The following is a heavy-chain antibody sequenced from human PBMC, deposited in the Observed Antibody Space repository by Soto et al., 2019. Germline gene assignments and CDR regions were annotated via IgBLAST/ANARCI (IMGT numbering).Heavy chain of an antibody. CDR2: TNSDGSST. CDR1: GFTFSSYW. V-gene: IGHV3-74*01. D-gene: IGHD6-13*01. CDR3: ATGYSSSWYYTLAY. Sequence: EVQLVESGGGLVQPGGSLRLSCAASGFTFSSYWMHWARQAPGKGPVWVSRTNSDGSSTSYADSVKGRFTISRDNAKNTLYLQMNSLRAEDTAVYYCATGYSSSWYYTLAYWGQGVLVTVSS. J-gene: IGHJ4*02.